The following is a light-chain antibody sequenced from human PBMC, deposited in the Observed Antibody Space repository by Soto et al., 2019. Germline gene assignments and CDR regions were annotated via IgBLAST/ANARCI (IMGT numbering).Light chain of an antibody. CDR1: QSVSNN. V-gene: IGKV3-20*01. CDR3: QQHGSGPWT. CDR2: VAS. J-gene: IGKJ1*01. Sequence: EIVLTQSPDTLSLSPGERATLSCRASQSVSNNLAWYQHKPGQPPRLLIYVASRRATGIPDRFSGSGSGSEFTLTITRLEPEDFAVYYCQQHGSGPWTFGQGTKVEIK.